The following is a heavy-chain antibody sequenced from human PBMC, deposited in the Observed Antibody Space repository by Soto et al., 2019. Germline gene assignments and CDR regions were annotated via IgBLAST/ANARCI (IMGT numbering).Heavy chain of an antibody. CDR1: GFTFNNYA. CDR2: ISYDGSNK. J-gene: IGHJ4*02. V-gene: IGHV3-30-3*01. Sequence: QVQLVESGGGVVQPGRSLRLSYAASGFTFNNYAMHWVRQAPGKGLEWVAVISYDGSNKYYADSVKGRFTISRDNSKNTLYLQMNSLRAEDTAVYYCARDGVDIVATIQLDYWGQGTLVTVSS. D-gene: IGHD5-12*01. CDR3: ARDGVDIVATIQLDY.